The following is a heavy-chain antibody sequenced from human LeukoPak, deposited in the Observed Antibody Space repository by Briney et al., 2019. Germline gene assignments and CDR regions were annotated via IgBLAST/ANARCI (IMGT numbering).Heavy chain of an antibody. CDR3: ARGVVVVVAATYNWFDP. Sequence: PGGSLRLSWAASGFTFNIYALTWVRQAPGKGLEWVSAISGSGGSTYYADSVKGRFTISRDNAKNSLYLQMNSLRAEDTAVYYCARGVVVVVAATYNWFDPWGQGTLVTVSS. V-gene: IGHV3-23*01. CDR2: ISGSGGST. J-gene: IGHJ5*02. CDR1: GFTFNIYA. D-gene: IGHD2-15*01.